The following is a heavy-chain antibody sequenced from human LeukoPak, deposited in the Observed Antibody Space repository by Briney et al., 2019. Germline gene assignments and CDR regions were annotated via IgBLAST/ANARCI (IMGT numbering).Heavy chain of an antibody. V-gene: IGHV3-23*01. CDR1: GFTFSSHT. J-gene: IGHJ4*02. Sequence: GGSLRLSCAASGFTFSSHTMSWVRQAPGKGLEWVSGISGSGVNTYYANSVKGRFTISRDKFMNTPYLQMNSLRAEDTAVYYCARGRGLPVRPPNEGFLDYWGRGTLVTVSS. D-gene: IGHD6-6*01. CDR3: ARGRGLPVRPPNEGFLDY. CDR2: ISGSGVNT.